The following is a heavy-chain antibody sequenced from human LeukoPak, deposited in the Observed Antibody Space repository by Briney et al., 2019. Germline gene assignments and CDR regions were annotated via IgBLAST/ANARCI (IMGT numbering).Heavy chain of an antibody. CDR1: GFTVSSNS. Sequence: GGSLRLPCTVSGFTVSSNSMSWVRQAPGKGLEWVSGISWNSGSIGYADSVKGRFTISRDNAKNSLYLQMNSLRAEDMALYYCAKGGGYDLGRQFDYWGQGTLVTVSS. CDR3: AKGGGYDLGRQFDY. J-gene: IGHJ4*02. CDR2: ISWNSGSI. V-gene: IGHV3-9*03. D-gene: IGHD5-12*01.